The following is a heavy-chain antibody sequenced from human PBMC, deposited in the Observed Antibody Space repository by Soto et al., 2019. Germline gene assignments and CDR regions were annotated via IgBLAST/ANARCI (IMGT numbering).Heavy chain of an antibody. V-gene: IGHV1-8*01. Sequence: ASVKVSCKASGYTFTSYDINWVRQATGQGLEWMGWMNPNSGNTGYAQKFQGRVTMTRNTSISTAYMELSSLRSEDTAVYYCARASKDIVVVVAAHRPGIYYYYMDVWGKGTTVTVSS. D-gene: IGHD2-15*01. J-gene: IGHJ6*03. CDR3: ARASKDIVVVVAAHRPGIYYYYMDV. CDR1: GYTFTSYD. CDR2: MNPNSGNT.